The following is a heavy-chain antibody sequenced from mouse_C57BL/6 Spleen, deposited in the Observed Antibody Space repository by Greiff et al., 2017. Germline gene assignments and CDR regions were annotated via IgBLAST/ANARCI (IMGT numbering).Heavy chain of an antibody. V-gene: IGHV1-61*01. Sequence: VQLQQPGAELVRPGSSVKLSCKASGYTFTSYWMDWVKQRPGQGLEWIGNIYPSDSETHYNQKFKDKATLTVDKSSSTAYMQLSSLTSEDSAVYYGAGSSDYPCAMDYWGQGTSVTVSS. CDR3: AGSSDYPCAMDY. CDR2: IYPSDSET. CDR1: GYTFTSYW. D-gene: IGHD2-4*01. J-gene: IGHJ4*01.